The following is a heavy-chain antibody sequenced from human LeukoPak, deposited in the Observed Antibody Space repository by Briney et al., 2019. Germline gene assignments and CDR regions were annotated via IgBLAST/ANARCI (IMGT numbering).Heavy chain of an antibody. D-gene: IGHD6-6*01. V-gene: IGHV3-64*01. CDR3: ARALIAARPDSLFDY. CDR2: VSDNGGST. J-gene: IGHJ4*02. CDR1: GFTFSTYA. Sequence: GGSLRLSCAASGFTFSTYAMHWVRQAPGKGLEYVSTVSDNGGSTFYANSVKGRFTISRDNSKNTLCLQMGSLRPEDMAVYYCARALIAARPDSLFDYWGQGTLVTVSS.